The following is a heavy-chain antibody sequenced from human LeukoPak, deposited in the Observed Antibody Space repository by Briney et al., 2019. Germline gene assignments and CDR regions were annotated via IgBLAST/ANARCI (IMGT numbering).Heavy chain of an antibody. D-gene: IGHD2-8*01. J-gene: IGHJ4*02. V-gene: IGHV3-9*01. CDR3: AKDRGAGVWFRRTDVREGARGGYYFDY. CDR2: ISWNSGSI. Sequence: GGSLRLSCAASGFTFDDYAMHWVRQAPGKGLEWVSGISWNSGSIGYADSVKGRFTISRDNAKNSLYLQMNSLRAEDTALYYCAKDRGAGVWFRRTDVREGARGGYYFDYWGQGTLVTVSS. CDR1: GFTFDDYA.